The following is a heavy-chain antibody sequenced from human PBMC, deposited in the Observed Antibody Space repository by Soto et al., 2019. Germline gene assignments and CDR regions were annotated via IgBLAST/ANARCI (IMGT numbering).Heavy chain of an antibody. D-gene: IGHD2-15*01. V-gene: IGHV4-39*01. CDR2: IYYSGST. CDR1: GGSISSSSYY. J-gene: IGHJ6*03. CDR3: ARTYCSGGSCYGDDYYYMDV. Sequence: PSETLSLTCTVSGGSISSSSYYWGWIRQPPGKGLEWIGSIYYSGSTYYNPSLKSRVTISVDTSKNQFSLKLSSVTAADTAVYYCARTYCSGGSCYGDDYYYMDVWGKGTTVTVSS.